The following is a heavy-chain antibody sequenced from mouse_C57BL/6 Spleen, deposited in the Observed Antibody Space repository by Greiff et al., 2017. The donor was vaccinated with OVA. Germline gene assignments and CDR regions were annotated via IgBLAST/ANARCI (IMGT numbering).Heavy chain of an antibody. CDR3: ARSVGRDYFDY. V-gene: IGHV1-64*01. CDR2: IHPNSGST. Sequence: QVQLQQPGAELVKPGASVKLSCKASGYTFTSYWMHWVKQRPGQGLEWIGMIHPNSGSTNYNEKFKSKATLTVDKSSSTAYMQRSSLTSEDSAVYYCARSVGRDYFDYWGQGTTLTVSS. CDR1: GYTFTSYW. D-gene: IGHD4-1*01. J-gene: IGHJ2*01.